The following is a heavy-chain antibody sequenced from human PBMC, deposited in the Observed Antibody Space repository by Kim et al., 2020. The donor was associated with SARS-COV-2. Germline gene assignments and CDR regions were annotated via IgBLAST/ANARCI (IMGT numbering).Heavy chain of an antibody. CDR3: AREINWNDGAD. V-gene: IGHV4-59*01. CDR2: T. D-gene: IGHD1-20*01. J-gene: IGHJ4*02. Sequence: TNYNPSLKSRVTISVDTSKNQFALKLISVTAADTAVYYCAREINWNDGADWGQGTLVTVSS.